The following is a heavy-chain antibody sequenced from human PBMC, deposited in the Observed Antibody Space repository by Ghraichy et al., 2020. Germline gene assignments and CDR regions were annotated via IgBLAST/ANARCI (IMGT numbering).Heavy chain of an antibody. Sequence: GESLNISCAASGFTFSSYAMSWVRQAPGKGLEWVSAISGSGGSTYYADSVKGRFTISRDNSKNTLYLQMNSLRAEDMAVYYCAKDTTGYSSGWTFDYWGQGTLVTVSS. CDR2: ISGSGGST. D-gene: IGHD6-19*01. CDR1: GFTFSSYA. CDR3: AKDTTGYSSGWTFDY. J-gene: IGHJ4*02. V-gene: IGHV3-23*01.